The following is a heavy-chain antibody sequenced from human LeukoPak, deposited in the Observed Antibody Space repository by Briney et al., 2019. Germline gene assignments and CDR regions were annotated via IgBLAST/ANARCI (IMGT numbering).Heavy chain of an antibody. CDR2: ISYDGSNK. V-gene: IGHV3-30*18. J-gene: IGHJ4*02. CDR3: ANTDTGYSSSWSPRSYFDY. Sequence: PGGSLRLSCAASGFTFSSYGMHWVRQAPGKGLAWVAVISYDGSNKYYADSVKGRFTISRDNSKNTLYLQMNSLRAEDTAVYYCANTDTGYSSSWSPRSYFDYWGQGTLVTVSS. CDR1: GFTFSSYG. D-gene: IGHD6-13*01.